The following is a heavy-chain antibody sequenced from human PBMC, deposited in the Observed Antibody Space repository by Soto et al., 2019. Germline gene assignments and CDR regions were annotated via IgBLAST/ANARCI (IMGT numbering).Heavy chain of an antibody. CDR2: ISSSSSTI. CDR1: GFTFSSYS. CDR3: ARDYDFWSGYPYYYGMDV. D-gene: IGHD3-3*01. J-gene: IGHJ6*02. Sequence: GGSLRLSCAASGFTFSSYSMNWVRQAPGKGLEWVSYISSSSSTIYYADSVKGRFTISRDNAKNSLYLQMNSLRDEDTAVYYCARDYDFWSGYPYYYGMDVWGQGTTVTVSS. V-gene: IGHV3-48*02.